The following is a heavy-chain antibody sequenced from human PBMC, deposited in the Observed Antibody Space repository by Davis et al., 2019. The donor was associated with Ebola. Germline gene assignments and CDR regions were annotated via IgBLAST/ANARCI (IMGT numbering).Heavy chain of an antibody. CDR1: GGSFSGYY. CDR2: IYYSGST. D-gene: IGHD3-10*01. Sequence: MPGGSLRLSCAVYGGSFSGYYWSWIRQPPGKGLEWIGYIYYSGSTNYNPSLKSRVTISVDTSKNQFSLKLSSVTAADTAVYYCARGRSYYYGSGTYWGYWGQGTLVTVSS. V-gene: IGHV4-59*08. J-gene: IGHJ4*02. CDR3: ARGRSYYYGSGTYWGY.